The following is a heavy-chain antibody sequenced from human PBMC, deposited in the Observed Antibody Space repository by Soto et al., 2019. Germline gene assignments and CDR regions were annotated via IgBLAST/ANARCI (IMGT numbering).Heavy chain of an antibody. CDR1: GGTFSSYA. Sequence: ASVKVSCKASGGTFSSYAISWVRQAPGQGLEWMGGIIPILGIANYAQKFQGRVTITADKSTSTAYMELCSLRSEDTAVYYCERREVPASTSWDYYDYYGMDVWGQGTTVTVSS. D-gene: IGHD2-2*01. CDR3: ERREVPASTSWDYYDYYGMDV. V-gene: IGHV1-69*10. J-gene: IGHJ6*02. CDR2: IIPILGIA.